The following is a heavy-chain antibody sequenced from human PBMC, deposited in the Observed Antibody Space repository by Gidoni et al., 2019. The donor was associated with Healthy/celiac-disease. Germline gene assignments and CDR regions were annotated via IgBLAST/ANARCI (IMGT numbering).Heavy chain of an antibody. Sequence: EVHLLESGGGLVQPGGSLRLSCAASGFTFSSYAMRWVRQATGKGLEWVSAISGSGGSTYYADSVKGRFTISRDNSKNTLYLQMNSLRAEDTAVYYCAKDRSSGSPYYFDYWGQGTLVTVSS. CDR1: GFTFSSYA. V-gene: IGHV3-23*01. CDR3: AKDRSSGSPYYFDY. CDR2: ISGSGGST. J-gene: IGHJ4*02. D-gene: IGHD1-26*01.